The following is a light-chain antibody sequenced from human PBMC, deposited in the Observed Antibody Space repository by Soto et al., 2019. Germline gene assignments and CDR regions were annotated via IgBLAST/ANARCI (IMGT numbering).Light chain of an antibody. CDR3: QQYYSSPWA. Sequence: DIVMTQSPGSLAVSLGERATINCKSSQSVLHSPNRRNYLAWYQQKPGQPPKLLFYWASTRESGVPDRFRGGGSGTDFTLTITSLQAEDVAVYYCQQYYSSPWAFGQGTKLEI. J-gene: IGKJ2*01. V-gene: IGKV4-1*01. CDR1: QSVLHSPNRRNY. CDR2: WAS.